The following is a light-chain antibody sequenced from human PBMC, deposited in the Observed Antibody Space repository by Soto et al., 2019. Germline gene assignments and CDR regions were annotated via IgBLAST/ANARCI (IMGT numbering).Light chain of an antibody. CDR1: ESISIC. J-gene: IGKJ3*01. CDR2: KGS. CDR3: QQRRHWPT. V-gene: IGKV3-11*01. Sequence: EIVLTQSPAVLSLSPGERATLSCRASESISICLAWFQQKPGQPPRLLIHKGSVRAAGIPARFSGSGSETDFTLTISSLEPEDFGVYYCQQRRHWPTFGPGTKVDIK.